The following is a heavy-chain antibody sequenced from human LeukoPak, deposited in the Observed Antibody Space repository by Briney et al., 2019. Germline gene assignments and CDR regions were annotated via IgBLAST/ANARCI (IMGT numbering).Heavy chain of an antibody. Sequence: PGGSLRLSCVASGFSVSDYYMSWIRQAPGKGLEWVSYISSSGSFKYYADYVKGRFIISRDNARNSLFLQMNSLRDEDTAVYYCARGRLVGSTQSTDWGQGTLVTVSS. D-gene: IGHD1-26*01. V-gene: IGHV3-11*04. CDR2: ISSSGSFK. J-gene: IGHJ4*02. CDR3: ARGRLVGSTQSTD. CDR1: GFSVSDYY.